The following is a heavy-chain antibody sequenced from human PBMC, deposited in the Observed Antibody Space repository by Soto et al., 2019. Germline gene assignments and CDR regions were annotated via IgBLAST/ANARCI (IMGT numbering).Heavy chain of an antibody. CDR3: ARTGYYYDSSGYYQNWFDP. D-gene: IGHD3-22*01. V-gene: IGHV5-51*01. Sequence: GESLKISCKGSGYSFTSYWIGWVRQMPGKGLEWMGIIYPGDSDTRYSPSFQGQVTISADKSISTAYLQWSSLKASDTAMYYCARTGYYYDSSGYYQNWFDPWGQGTLVTVSS. CDR1: GYSFTSYW. CDR2: IYPGDSDT. J-gene: IGHJ5*02.